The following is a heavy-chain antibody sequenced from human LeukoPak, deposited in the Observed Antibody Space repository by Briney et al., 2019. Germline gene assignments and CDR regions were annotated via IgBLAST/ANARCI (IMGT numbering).Heavy chain of an antibody. J-gene: IGHJ6*04. V-gene: IGHV3-48*04. CDR1: GFTFSSYS. D-gene: IGHD3-10*02. CDR2: INGSGAST. CDR3: AELGITMIGGV. Sequence: PGGSLRLSCAASGFTFSSYSMNWVRQAPGKGLEWVSDINGSGASTYYADSVKGRFTISRDNAKNSLYLQMNSLRAEDTAVYYCAELGITMIGGVWGKGTTVTISS.